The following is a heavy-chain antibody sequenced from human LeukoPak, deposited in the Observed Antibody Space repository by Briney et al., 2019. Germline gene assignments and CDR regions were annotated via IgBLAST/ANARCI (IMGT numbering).Heavy chain of an antibody. J-gene: IGHJ4*02. Sequence: SETLSLTCAVYGGSFSGYYWSWIRQPPGKGLGWIGEINHSGSTNYNPSLKSRVTISVDTSKNQFSLKLSSVTAADTAVYYCARGGIMAVSSDFDYWGQGTLVTVSS. CDR1: GGSFSGYY. CDR2: INHSGST. CDR3: ARGGIMAVSSDFDY. V-gene: IGHV4-34*01. D-gene: IGHD1-26*01.